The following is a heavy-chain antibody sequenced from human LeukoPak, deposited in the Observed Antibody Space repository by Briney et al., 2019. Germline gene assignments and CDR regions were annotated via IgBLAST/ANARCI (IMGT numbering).Heavy chain of an antibody. CDR2: ISGSGGST. CDR3: AKGDGDLLLALYYYYYMDV. CDR1: GFTFSSYA. Sequence: GGSLRLSCAASGFTFSSYAMSGVRQAPGKGLEWASAISGSGGSTYYADSVNGRFTISRDNTKNTLYLKMNSLKADDTAVYYCAKGDGDLLLALYYYYYMDVWGKGTTVTVSS. V-gene: IGHV3-23*01. J-gene: IGHJ6*03. D-gene: IGHD4-17*01.